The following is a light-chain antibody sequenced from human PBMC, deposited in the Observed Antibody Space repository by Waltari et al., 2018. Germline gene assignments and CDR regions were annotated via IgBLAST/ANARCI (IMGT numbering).Light chain of an antibody. CDR2: GNT. V-gene: IGLV1-40*01. Sequence: QSVLTPPPSVSGAPGQGVTISCTGSRSNLGTSFDVSWYQQCPGTAPKLLIYGNTNRPSGVPDRFSGSKSGSSASLAISGLQAEDEAHYYCQSYDTSLSTYVFGGGTKLTVL. CDR1: RSNLGTSFD. J-gene: IGLJ2*01. CDR3: QSYDTSLSTYV.